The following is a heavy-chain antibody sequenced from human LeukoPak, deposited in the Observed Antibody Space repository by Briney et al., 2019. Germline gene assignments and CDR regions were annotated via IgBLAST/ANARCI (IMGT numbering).Heavy chain of an antibody. V-gene: IGHV1-46*01. J-gene: IGHJ4*02. CDR2: ISPSDGST. CDR1: GYTFTRHY. Sequence: ASVKVSCKATGYTFTRHYIHWIRQAPGQGLEWMGIISPSDGSTNYAQKFQGRVTMTTDTSTSTVYMDLSSLRSEDTADYYCAREGGGLGYFDSWGQGTLVTVSS. CDR3: AREGGGLGYFDS. D-gene: IGHD3-16*01.